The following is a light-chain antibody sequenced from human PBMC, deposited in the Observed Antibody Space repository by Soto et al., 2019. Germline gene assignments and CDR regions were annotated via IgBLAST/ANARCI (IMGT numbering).Light chain of an antibody. V-gene: IGLV2-14*01. J-gene: IGLJ1*01. Sequence: QSALTQPASVSGSPGQSITISCTGTSRAVGGYNYVSWYQQHPGKAPKLMIYDVSNRPSGVSNRFSGSKSGNTDSLTISGLQAEDEADYYCSSYTSSSTDVFGTGTKLTVL. CDR2: DVS. CDR1: SRAVGGYNY. CDR3: SSYTSSSTDV.